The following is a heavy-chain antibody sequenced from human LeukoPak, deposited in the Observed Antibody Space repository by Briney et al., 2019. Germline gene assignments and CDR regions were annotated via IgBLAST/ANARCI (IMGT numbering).Heavy chain of an antibody. D-gene: IGHD3-22*01. CDR3: ARDYYDSSGFGAFDI. J-gene: IGHJ3*02. CDR2: INPNSGGT. Sequence: GGSLRLSCAASGYTFTAYYMHWVRQAPGQGLEWMGWINPNSGGTNYAQKFQGRVTMTRDTSISTAYMELSRLRSDDTAVYYCARDYYDSSGFGAFDIWGQGTMVTVSS. CDR1: GYTFTAYY. V-gene: IGHV1-2*02.